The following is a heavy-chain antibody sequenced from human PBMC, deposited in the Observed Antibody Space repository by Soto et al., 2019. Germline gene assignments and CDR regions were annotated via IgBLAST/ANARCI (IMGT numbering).Heavy chain of an antibody. CDR3: AREIGYCSSTSCSGAFDI. J-gene: IGHJ3*02. CDR1: GGSISSYY. Sequence: TSETLSLTCTVSGGSISSYYWSWIRQPPGKGLEWIGYIYYSGSTNYNPSLKSRVTISVDTSKNQFSLKLSSVTAADTAVYYCAREIGYCSSTSCSGAFDIWGQGTMVTVSS. V-gene: IGHV4-59*12. D-gene: IGHD2-2*01. CDR2: IYYSGST.